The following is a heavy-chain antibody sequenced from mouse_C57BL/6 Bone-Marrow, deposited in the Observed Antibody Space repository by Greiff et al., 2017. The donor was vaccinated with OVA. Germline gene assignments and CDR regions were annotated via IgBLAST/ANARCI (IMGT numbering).Heavy chain of an antibody. CDR3: ARPTVVATDWYFDV. V-gene: IGHV1-69*01. J-gene: IGHJ1*03. CDR1: GYTFTSYW. D-gene: IGHD1-1*01. Sequence: QVQLQQPGAELVMPGASVKLPCKASGYTFTSYWMHWVKQRPGQGLEWIGEIDPSDSYTNYNQKFKGKSTLTVDKSSSTAYMQLSSLTSEDSAVYYCARPTVVATDWYFDVWGTGTTVTVSS. CDR2: IDPSDSYT.